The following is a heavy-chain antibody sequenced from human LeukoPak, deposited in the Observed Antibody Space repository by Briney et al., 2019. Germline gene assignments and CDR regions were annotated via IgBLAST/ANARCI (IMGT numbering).Heavy chain of an antibody. CDR1: GGSISSYY. Sequence: SETLSLTCTVSGGSISSYYWSWIRQPPGRGLEWIGCIYYSGSTNYNPSLKSRVTISVDTSKNQFSLKLSSVTAADTAVYYCASQPGSSNIFDYWGQGTLVTVSS. J-gene: IGHJ4*02. V-gene: IGHV4-59*01. CDR2: IYYSGST. CDR3: ASQPGSSNIFDY. D-gene: IGHD1-14*01.